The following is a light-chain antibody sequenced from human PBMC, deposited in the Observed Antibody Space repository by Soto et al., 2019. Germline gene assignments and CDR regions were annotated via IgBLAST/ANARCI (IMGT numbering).Light chain of an antibody. CDR3: QQLNSFPLT. Sequence: DIQMTQSPSSVSASVGGRVTITCRASQGISSWLAWYQRKPGRAPKLLIYAASRLQAGVPLRFSGSGSGTDFTLTIRDLQPEDFATYYCQQLNSFPLTFGQGTRLE. CDR2: AAS. CDR1: QGISSW. J-gene: IGKJ5*01. V-gene: IGKV1D-12*01.